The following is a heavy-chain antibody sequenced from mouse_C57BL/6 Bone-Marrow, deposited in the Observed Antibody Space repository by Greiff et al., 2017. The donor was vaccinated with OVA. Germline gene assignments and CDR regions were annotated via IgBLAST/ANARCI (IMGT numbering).Heavy chain of an antibody. D-gene: IGHD2-4*01. CDR3: TRFFYDYDGFAY. Sequence: VQLQQSGAELVRPGASVTLSCKASGYTFTDYEMHWVKQTPVHGLEWIGAIDPETGGTAYNQKFKGKAILTADKSSSTAYMELRSLTSEDSAGYYCTRFFYDYDGFAYWGQGTLVTVSA. CDR1: GYTFTDYE. J-gene: IGHJ3*01. CDR2: IDPETGGT. V-gene: IGHV1-15*01.